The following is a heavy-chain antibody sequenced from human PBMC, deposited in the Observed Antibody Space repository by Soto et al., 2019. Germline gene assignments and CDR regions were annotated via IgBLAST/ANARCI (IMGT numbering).Heavy chain of an antibody. CDR1: GGSISSSNW. CDR3: ARGVGGYYYGMDV. Sequence: QVQLQESGPGLVKPSGTLSLTCAVSGGSISSSNWWSWVRQPPGKGLEWIGEIYHSGSTNYNPSLKGRVTISVDKSKNQLSLKLSSVTAADTAVYYCARGVGGYYYGMDVWGQGTTVTVSS. CDR2: IYHSGST. V-gene: IGHV4-4*02. J-gene: IGHJ6*02. D-gene: IGHD2-2*01.